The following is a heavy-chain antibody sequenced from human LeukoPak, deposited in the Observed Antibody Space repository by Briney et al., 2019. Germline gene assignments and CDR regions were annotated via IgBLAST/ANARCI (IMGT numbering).Heavy chain of an antibody. Sequence: GGSLRPSCTASGFTFSDAWMSWVRQAPGKGLEWVGRVKSKTDGETTDYAAPVKGRFTISRDDSKNTLYVQMNSLKTEDTAMYYCTNLAVPWGQGTLVTVSS. CDR3: TNLAVP. CDR1: GFTFSDAW. CDR2: VKSKTDGETT. D-gene: IGHD6-19*01. J-gene: IGHJ5*02. V-gene: IGHV3-15*01.